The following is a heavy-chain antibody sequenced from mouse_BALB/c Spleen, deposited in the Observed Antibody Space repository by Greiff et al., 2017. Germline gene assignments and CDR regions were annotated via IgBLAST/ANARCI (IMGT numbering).Heavy chain of an antibody. D-gene: IGHD2-3*01. J-gene: IGHJ4*01. CDR1: GFTFSSYA. CDR2: ISSGGSYT. Sequence: DVQLVESGGGLVKPGGSLKLSCAASGFTFSSYAMSWVRQTPEKRLEWVATISSGGSYTYYPDSVKGRFTISRDNAKNTLYLQMSSLRSEDTAMYYCARHDDGYYVGYAMDYWGQGTSVTVSS. CDR3: ARHDDGYYVGYAMDY. V-gene: IGHV5-9-3*01.